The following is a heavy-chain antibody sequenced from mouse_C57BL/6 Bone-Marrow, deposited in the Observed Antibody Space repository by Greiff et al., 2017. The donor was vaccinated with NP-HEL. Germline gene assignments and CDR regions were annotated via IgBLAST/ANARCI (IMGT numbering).Heavy chain of an antibody. D-gene: IGHD2-5*01. Sequence: QVQLQQPGAELVKPGASVKLSCKASGYTFTSYWMHWVKQRPGQGLEWIGMIHPNSGSTNYNEKFKSKATLTVDKSSSTAYMQLSSLTSEDSAVYYCARDFYSITYYFDYWGQGTTLTVSS. CDR3: ARDFYSITYYFDY. V-gene: IGHV1-64*01. CDR2: IHPNSGST. CDR1: GYTFTSYW. J-gene: IGHJ2*01.